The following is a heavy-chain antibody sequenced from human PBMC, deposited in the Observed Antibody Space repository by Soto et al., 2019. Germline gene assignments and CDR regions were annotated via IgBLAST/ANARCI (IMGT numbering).Heavy chain of an antibody. CDR1: GYSFTSYW. CDR3: ARLQAAAGDNDLTFDY. J-gene: IGHJ4*02. D-gene: IGHD6-13*01. Sequence: EVQLVQSGAEVKKPGESLRISCKGSGYSFTSYWISWVRQMPGKGLEWMGRIDPNTNYSPSFQGHVTISADKSISTAYLQWSSLKASDTAMYYCARLQAAAGDNDLTFDYWGQGTLVTVSS. CDR2: IDPNT. V-gene: IGHV5-10-1*01.